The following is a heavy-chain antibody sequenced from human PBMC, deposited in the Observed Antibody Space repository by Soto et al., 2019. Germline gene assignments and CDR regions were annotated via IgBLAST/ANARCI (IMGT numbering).Heavy chain of an antibody. D-gene: IGHD6-13*01. CDR1: GFSLSTSGMG. J-gene: IGHJ4*02. CDR2: IYWDDDK. Sequence: SGPTLVNPTQTFTLASAFSGFSLSTSGMGVGWIRQPPGKALEWLALIYWDDDKRYSPSLKSRLTITKDTSKNQVVLTMTNMDPVDTATYYCAHYSSTSSFDYWGQGTLVTAPQ. CDR3: AHYSSTSSFDY. V-gene: IGHV2-5*02.